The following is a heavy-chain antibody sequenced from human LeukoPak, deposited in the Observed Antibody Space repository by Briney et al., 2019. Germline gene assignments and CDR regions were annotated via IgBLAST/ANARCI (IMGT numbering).Heavy chain of an antibody. Sequence: SETLSLTCTVSGGSSSSGDYYWSWIRQPPGKGLEWIGYIYYSGSTYYNPSLKSRVTISVDTSKNQFSLKLSSVTAADTAVYYCARDRFLVTFDIWGQGTMVTVSS. D-gene: IGHD2/OR15-2a*01. CDR2: IYYSGST. CDR1: GGSSSSGDYY. CDR3: ARDRFLVTFDI. J-gene: IGHJ3*02. V-gene: IGHV4-30-4*01.